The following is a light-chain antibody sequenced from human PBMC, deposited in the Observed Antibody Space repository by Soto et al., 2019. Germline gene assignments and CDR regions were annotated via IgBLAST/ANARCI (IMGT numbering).Light chain of an antibody. V-gene: IGLV2-23*02. Sequence: QSVLTQPASMSGSPGQSITISCSGTSSDVGSYNLVSWYQQHPGKAPKLMISEVSKRPSGVSNRFSGSKSGDTASLTISGLQAEDEADYYCCSYAGSSTFSSYVFGTGTKLTVL. CDR3: CSYAGSSTFSSYV. CDR2: EVS. CDR1: SSDVGSYNL. J-gene: IGLJ1*01.